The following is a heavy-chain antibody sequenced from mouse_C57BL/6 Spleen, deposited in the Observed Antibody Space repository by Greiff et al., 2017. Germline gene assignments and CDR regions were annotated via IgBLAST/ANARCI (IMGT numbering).Heavy chain of an antibody. CDR3: ARAGCDY. D-gene: IGHD4-1*01. CDR2: INYDGSST. J-gene: IGHJ2*01. CDR1: GFTFSDYY. Sequence: EVQRVESEGGLVQPGSSMKLSCTASGFTFSDYYMAWVRQVPEKGLEWVANINYDGSSTYYLDSLKSRFIISRGNAKNILYLQMSSLKSEDTATYYCARAGCDYWGQGTTLTVSS. V-gene: IGHV5-16*01.